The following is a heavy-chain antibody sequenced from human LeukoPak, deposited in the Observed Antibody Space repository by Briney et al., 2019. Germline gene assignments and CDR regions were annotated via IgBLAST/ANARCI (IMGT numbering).Heavy chain of an antibody. CDR2: IYHSGST. CDR3: AKVMAFYYDSSGYYDY. Sequence: SGTLSLTCAVSGGSISSSNWWSWVRQPPGKGLEWIGEIYHSGSTNYNPSLKSQVTISVDKSKNQFSLKLSSVTAADTAVYYCAKVMAFYYDSSGYYDYWGQGTLVTVSS. D-gene: IGHD3-22*01. CDR1: GGSISSSNW. V-gene: IGHV4-4*02. J-gene: IGHJ4*02.